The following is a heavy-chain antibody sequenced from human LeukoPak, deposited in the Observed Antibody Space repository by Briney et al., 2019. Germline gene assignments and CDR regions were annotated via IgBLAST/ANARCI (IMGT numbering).Heavy chain of an antibody. CDR3: AKDFKYYDILTGPPGY. J-gene: IGHJ4*02. CDR1: GFTFSSYG. CDR2: ISYDGSNK. Sequence: SGGSLRLSCAASGFTFSSYGMHWVRQAPGKGLEWVAVISYDGSNKYYADSVKGRFTISRDNSKNTLYLQMNSLRPEDTAVYYCAKDFKYYDILTGPPGYWGQGTLVTVSS. D-gene: IGHD3-9*01. V-gene: IGHV3-30*18.